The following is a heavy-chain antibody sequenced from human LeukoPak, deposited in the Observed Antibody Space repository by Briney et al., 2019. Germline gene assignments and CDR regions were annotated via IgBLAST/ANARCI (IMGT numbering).Heavy chain of an antibody. D-gene: IGHD1-14*01. CDR2: ISSGGSII. J-gene: IGHJ1*01. V-gene: IGHV3-48*03. CDR1: GFTFRNYE. Sequence: GGSLRPSCAASGFTFRNYEMNWVRQAPGKGLEWVSYISSGGSIIHYADSVKGRFTISRDNAKNSLYLQMNSLRAEDTAIYYCPRDGAGNWGQGTLVTVSS. CDR3: PRDGAGN.